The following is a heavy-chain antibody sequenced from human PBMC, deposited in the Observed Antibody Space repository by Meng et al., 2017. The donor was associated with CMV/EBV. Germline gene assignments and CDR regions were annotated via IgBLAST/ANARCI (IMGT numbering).Heavy chain of an antibody. V-gene: IGHV1-18*01. Sequence: QVRRVQSGAEERQPGGSVTVSSKASGYTCAGYGISWVRQAPGQGLEWMGWISAYNGNTNYAQKLQGRVTMTTDTSTSTAYMELRSLRSDDTAVYYCARDRTMVRGVTGYWGQGTLVTVSS. CDR3: ARDRTMVRGVTGY. CDR1: GYTCAGYG. D-gene: IGHD3-10*01. CDR2: ISAYNGNT. J-gene: IGHJ4*02.